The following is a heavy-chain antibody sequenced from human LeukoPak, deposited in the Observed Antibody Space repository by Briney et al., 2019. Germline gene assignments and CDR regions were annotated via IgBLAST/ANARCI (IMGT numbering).Heavy chain of an antibody. D-gene: IGHD4-17*01. J-gene: IGHJ4*02. V-gene: IGHV3-33*06. Sequence: PGRSLRLSCAASGFTFSSYGMHWVRQAPGKGLEWVAVIWYDGSNKYYADSMKGRFTISRDNSKNTLYLQMNSLRAEDTAVYYCAKDNPPYGDYVFDYWGQGTLVTVSS. CDR2: IWYDGSNK. CDR3: AKDNPPYGDYVFDY. CDR1: GFTFSSYG.